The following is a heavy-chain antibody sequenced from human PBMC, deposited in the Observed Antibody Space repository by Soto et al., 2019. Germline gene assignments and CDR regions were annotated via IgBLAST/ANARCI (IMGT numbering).Heavy chain of an antibody. CDR2: ISSSGSTI. V-gene: IGHV3-11*01. CDR3: ARASSGGSYYCPHCYYYGMDV. Sequence: PGGSLRLSCAASGFTFSDYYMSWIRQAPGKGLEWVSYISSSGSTIYYADSVKGRFTISRDNAKNSLYLQMNSLRAEDTAVYYCARASSGGSYYCPHCYYYGMDVWGQGTTVTVSS. J-gene: IGHJ6*02. D-gene: IGHD1-26*01. CDR1: GFTFSDYY.